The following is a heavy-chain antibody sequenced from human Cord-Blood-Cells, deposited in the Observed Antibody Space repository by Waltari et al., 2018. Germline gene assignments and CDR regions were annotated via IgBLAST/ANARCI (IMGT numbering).Heavy chain of an antibody. J-gene: IGHJ6*02. D-gene: IGHD2-2*01. Sequence: EVQLLESGGGLVQPGGSLRLSCAASGFTFSSYAMNWVRQAPGKGLEWVSAISGSGGSTYYADSVKGRFTISRDNSKNTLYLQMNSLRAEDTAVYYCAKPSELVVPAAKDYYYYYGMDVWGQGTTVTVSS. CDR3: AKPSELVVPAAKDYYYYYGMDV. CDR2: ISGSGGST. V-gene: IGHV3-23*01. CDR1: GFTFSSYA.